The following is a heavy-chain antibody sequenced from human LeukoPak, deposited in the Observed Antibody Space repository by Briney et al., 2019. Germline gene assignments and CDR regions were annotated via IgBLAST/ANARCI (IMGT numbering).Heavy chain of an antibody. CDR1: GGSIXSGDYY. CDR2: IYYSGST. Sequence: TLSLTCTVSGGSIXSGDYYWSWLRQPPGKGLEWIGYIYYSGSTYYNPSLKSRVTISVDTSKNQFSLKLSSVTAADTAVYYCARLVVGATYLDYWGQGTLVTVSS. CDR3: ARLVVGATYLDY. J-gene: IGHJ4*02. D-gene: IGHD1-26*01. V-gene: IGHV4-30-4*01.